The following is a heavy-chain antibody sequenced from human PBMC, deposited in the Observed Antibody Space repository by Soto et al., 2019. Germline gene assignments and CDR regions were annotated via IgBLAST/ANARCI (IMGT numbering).Heavy chain of an antibody. D-gene: IGHD6-13*01. V-gene: IGHV4-30-4*01. CDR2: IYYSGST. CDR1: GGSISSGDYY. Sequence: PSETLSLTCTISGGSISSGDYYWSWIRQPPGKGLEWIGYIYYSGSTYYNPSLKSRVTISVDTSKNQFSLKLSSVTAADTAVYYCARLRSSSWYRDFNWFDPWGQGTLVTVSS. CDR3: ARLRSSSWYRDFNWFDP. J-gene: IGHJ5*02.